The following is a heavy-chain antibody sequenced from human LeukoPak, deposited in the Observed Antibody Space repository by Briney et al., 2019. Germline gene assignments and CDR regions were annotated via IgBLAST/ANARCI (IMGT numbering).Heavy chain of an antibody. CDR2: ISWNSGSI. D-gene: IGHD3-22*01. J-gene: IGHJ4*02. Sequence: GGSLRLSCAASGFTFDDYAMHWVRQAPGKGLEWVSGISWNSGSIGYADSVKGRFTISRDNAKNSLYLQMSSLRAEDTALYYCAKDQGLAYYYDSSGYDYWGQGTLVTVSS. CDR1: GFTFDDYA. V-gene: IGHV3-9*01. CDR3: AKDQGLAYYYDSSGYDY.